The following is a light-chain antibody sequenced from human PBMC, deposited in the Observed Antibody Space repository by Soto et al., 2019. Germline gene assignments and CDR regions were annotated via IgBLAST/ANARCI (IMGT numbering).Light chain of an antibody. CDR1: RSDVGSYNL. J-gene: IGLJ3*02. CDR2: EVT. Sequence: QSALTQPASVSGSPGQSITISCTGTRSDVGSYNLVSWYQQHPGKAPKLMIYEVTKRPSGVSKRFSGSKSGNTASLTISVLQAEDEADYYCCSYAGSRTLVFGGGTKLTVL. V-gene: IGLV2-23*02. CDR3: CSYAGSRTLV.